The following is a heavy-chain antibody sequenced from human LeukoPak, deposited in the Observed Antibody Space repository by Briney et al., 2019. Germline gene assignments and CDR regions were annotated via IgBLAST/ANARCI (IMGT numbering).Heavy chain of an antibody. V-gene: IGHV3-11*05. CDR2: ISSSSSYT. D-gene: IGHD3-22*01. CDR1: GFTFSDYY. CDR3: ARERRSFYDSSGYSPAFDY. J-gene: IGHJ4*02. Sequence: PGGSLRLSCAASGFTFSDYYMSWIRQAPGKGLEWVSYISSSSSYTNYADSVKGRFTVSRDNAKNSLYLQMNSLRAEDTAVYYCARERRSFYDSSGYSPAFDYWGQGTLVTVSS.